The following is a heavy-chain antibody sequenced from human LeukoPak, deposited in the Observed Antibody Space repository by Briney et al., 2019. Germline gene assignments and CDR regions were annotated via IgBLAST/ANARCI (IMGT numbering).Heavy chain of an antibody. CDR2: IIPNSGGT. V-gene: IGHV1-2*02. CDR3: ARLRAAAPP. J-gene: IGHJ5*02. D-gene: IGHD6-13*01. Sequence: ASVRVSCKASGYTFTGYYMHWVRQAPGQGLEWMGWIIPNSGGTNYAQKFQGRATMTRDTSISTAYMELSRLRSDDTAVYYCARLRAAAPPWGQGTLVTVSS. CDR1: GYTFTGYY.